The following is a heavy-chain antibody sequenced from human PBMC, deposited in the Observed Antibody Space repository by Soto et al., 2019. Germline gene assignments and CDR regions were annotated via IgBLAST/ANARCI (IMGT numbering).Heavy chain of an antibody. J-gene: IGHJ4*01. CDR1: GYSVTNYC. Sequence: GESLKISCQGSGYSVTNYCITWVRQMPGQGLEWMGTIDPSYSYTKYSTSFHGHVTSSSDKTITTAYPLWLSPEAADTATEYCARRLGSSAYGFDYWGQGTLVTVSS. V-gene: IGHV5-10-1*01. CDR2: IDPSYSYT. D-gene: IGHD3-22*01. CDR3: ARRLGSSAYGFDY.